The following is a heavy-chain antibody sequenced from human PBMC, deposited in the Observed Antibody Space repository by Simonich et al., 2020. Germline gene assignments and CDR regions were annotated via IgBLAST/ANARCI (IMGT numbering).Heavy chain of an antibody. V-gene: IGHV3-7*01. CDR1: GFTFSSYW. CDR2: IKQDGSEK. D-gene: IGHD7-27*01. Sequence: EVQLVASGGGLVQPGGSLRLSCAASGFTFSSYWMSWVRQAPGKGLEGVANIKQDGSEKYYVDSVKGRFTISRDNAKYSLYLQMNSLRAEDTAVYYCARDGLGTAYYYYMDVWGKGTTVTVSS. J-gene: IGHJ6*03. CDR3: ARDGLGTAYYYYMDV.